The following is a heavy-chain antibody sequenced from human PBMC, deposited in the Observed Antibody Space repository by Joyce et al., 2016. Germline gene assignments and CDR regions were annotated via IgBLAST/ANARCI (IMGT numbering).Heavy chain of an antibody. V-gene: IGHV3-48*01. CDR1: GFTFSSYS. J-gene: IGHJ3*02. D-gene: IGHD4-17*01. CDR3: AKADYGDKIDAFDI. CDR2: ISSSSSTR. Sequence: EVQLVESGGGLVQPGGSLRLSCAASGFTFSSYSMNWVRQAPGKGLGWVSYISSSSSTRYYADSVKGRFTISRDNAKNSLYLQMNSLRAEDTAVYYCAKADYGDKIDAFDIWGQGTMVTVSS.